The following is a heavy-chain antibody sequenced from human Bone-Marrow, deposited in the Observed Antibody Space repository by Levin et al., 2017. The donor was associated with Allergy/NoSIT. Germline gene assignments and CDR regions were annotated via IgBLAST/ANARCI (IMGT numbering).Heavy chain of an antibody. CDR1: GYTFTDFN. J-gene: IGHJ3*01. D-gene: IGHD1-1*01. Sequence: ASVKVSCKASGYTFTDFNLHWVRQAPGQGPEWMAWINPKSANTNYAPKFQGRVTMTRDTSTSTAYMELSRLTFDDTAIYYCARGRDNWNHKGDAFDVWGQGTMVTVSS. CDR3: ARGRDNWNHKGDAFDV. CDR2: INPKSANT. V-gene: IGHV1-2*02.